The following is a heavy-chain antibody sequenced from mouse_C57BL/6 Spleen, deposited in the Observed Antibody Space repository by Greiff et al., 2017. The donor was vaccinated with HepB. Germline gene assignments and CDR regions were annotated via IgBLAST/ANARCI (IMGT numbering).Heavy chain of an antibody. J-gene: IGHJ4*01. CDR3: ARYYYGSYYAMDY. CDR1: GYTFTDYN. D-gene: IGHD1-1*01. CDR2: INPNNGGT. V-gene: IGHV1-22*01. Sequence: EVKVVESGPELVKPGASVKMSCKASGYTFTDYNMHWVKQSHGKSLEWIGYINPNNGGTSYNQKFKGKATLTVNKSSSTAYMELRSLTSEDSAVYYCARYYYGSYYAMDYWGQGTSVTVSS.